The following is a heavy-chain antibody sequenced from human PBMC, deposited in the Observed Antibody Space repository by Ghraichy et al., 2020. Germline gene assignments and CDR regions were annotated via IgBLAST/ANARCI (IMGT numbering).Heavy chain of an antibody. CDR3: ASFSSVRY. V-gene: IGHV3-30-3*01. CDR2: ISYDGSNK. D-gene: IGHD3-22*01. J-gene: IGHJ4*02. CDR1: GFTFSSYA. Sequence: GGSLRLSCAASGFTFSSYAMHWVRQAPGKGLEWVAVISYDGSNKYYADSVKGRFTISRDNSKNTLYLQMNSLRAEDTAVYYCASFSSVRYWGQGTLVTVSS.